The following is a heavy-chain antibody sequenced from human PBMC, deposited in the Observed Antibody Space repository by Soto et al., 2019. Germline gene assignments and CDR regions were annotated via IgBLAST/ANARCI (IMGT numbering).Heavy chain of an antibody. CDR2: INAGNGNT. Sequence: GASVKVSCKASGYTFTSYAMHWVRQAPGQRLEWMGWINAGNGNTKYSQKFQGRVTITRDTSASTAYMELSSLRSEDTAVYYCARADIVVVPAATSYYYYGMDVWGQGTTVTAP. CDR3: ARADIVVVPAATSYYYYGMDV. J-gene: IGHJ6*02. V-gene: IGHV1-3*01. D-gene: IGHD2-2*01. CDR1: GYTFTSYA.